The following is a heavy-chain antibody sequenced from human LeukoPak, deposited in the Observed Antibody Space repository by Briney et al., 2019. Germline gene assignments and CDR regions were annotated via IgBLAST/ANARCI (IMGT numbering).Heavy chain of an antibody. Sequence: PGGSLRLSCAAPGFTFSGHWMSWVRQAPGKGLEWVANINQGGSDKYYVDSVKGRFTISRDNANSLLYLQMNSLRGEDTAVYYCTRDRSRAEDDWGQGTLVTVSS. V-gene: IGHV3-7*01. J-gene: IGHJ4*02. D-gene: IGHD1-14*01. CDR1: GFTFSGHW. CDR2: INQGGSDK. CDR3: TRDRSRAEDD.